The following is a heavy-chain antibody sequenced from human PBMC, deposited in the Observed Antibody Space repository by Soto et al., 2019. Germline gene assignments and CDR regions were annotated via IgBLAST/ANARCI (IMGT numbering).Heavy chain of an antibody. D-gene: IGHD3-16*01. CDR2: IKQDGSEK. Sequence: GGSLRLSCAASGFTFSSYWMSWVRQAPGKGLEWVANIKQDGSEKYYVDSVKGRFTISRDNAKNSLYLQMNSLRAEDTAVYYCARGWYDYIWGSHDMIIDYWGQGTLVTVSS. J-gene: IGHJ4*02. CDR3: ARGWYDYIWGSHDMIIDY. CDR1: GFTFSSYW. V-gene: IGHV3-7*01.